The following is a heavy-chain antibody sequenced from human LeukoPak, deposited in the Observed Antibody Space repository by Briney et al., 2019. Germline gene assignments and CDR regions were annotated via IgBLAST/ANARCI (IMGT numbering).Heavy chain of an antibody. CDR2: IIPILGIA. Sequence: SVKVSCKASGYTFTGYYMHWVRQAPGQGLEWMGRIIPILGIANYAQKFQGRVTITADKSTSTAYMELSSLRSEDTAVYYCAMRLGDAFDIWGQGTMVTVSS. J-gene: IGHJ3*02. CDR3: AMRLGDAFDI. CDR1: GYTFTGYY. V-gene: IGHV1-69*02.